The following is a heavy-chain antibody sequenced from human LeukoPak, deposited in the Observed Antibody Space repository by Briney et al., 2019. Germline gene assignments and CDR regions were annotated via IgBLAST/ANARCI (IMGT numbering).Heavy chain of an antibody. D-gene: IGHD3-3*01. CDR1: GFTFSGYW. CDR3: ARDRDYDFWSGYTYYFDY. J-gene: IGHJ4*02. V-gene: IGHV3-7*01. CDR2: IKQDGSEK. Sequence: PGGSLRLSCAASGFTFSGYWMSWVRQAPGKGLEWVANIKQDGSEKYYVVSVKGRFTISRDNAKNSLYLQMNSLRAEDTAVYYCARDRDYDFWSGYTYYFDYWGQGTLVTVSA.